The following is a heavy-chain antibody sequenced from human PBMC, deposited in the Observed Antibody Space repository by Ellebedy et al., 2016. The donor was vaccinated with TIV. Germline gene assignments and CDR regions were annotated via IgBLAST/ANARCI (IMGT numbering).Heavy chain of an antibody. CDR2: IKQDGSAK. CDR3: ARRYFDL. J-gene: IGHJ2*01. CDR1: GFTFSSYW. V-gene: IGHV3-7*04. Sequence: GESLKISXVASGFTFSSYWMHWVRQTPGKGLEWVANIKQDGSAKHYVDSVKGRFTISRDNAKNSLYLQMNSLRAEDTAVYYCARRYFDLWGRGTLVTVSS.